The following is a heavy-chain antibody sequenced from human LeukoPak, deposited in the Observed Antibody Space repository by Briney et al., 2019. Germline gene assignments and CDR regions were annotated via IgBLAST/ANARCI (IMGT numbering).Heavy chain of an antibody. CDR1: GFIFSRNV. CDR3: ARGGIPTGPYYYFYYMDV. J-gene: IGHJ6*03. CDR2: ISYDGNNK. V-gene: IGHV3-30*01. Sequence: GSSLRLSCAASGFIFSRNVMHWVRQAPGKGLEWVASISYDGNNKFHSDSVKGRFTISRDNSRNTLYLQMNSLRGEDAAVYSCARGGIPTGPYYYFYYMDVWGKGTAVTVSS. D-gene: IGHD3-10*01.